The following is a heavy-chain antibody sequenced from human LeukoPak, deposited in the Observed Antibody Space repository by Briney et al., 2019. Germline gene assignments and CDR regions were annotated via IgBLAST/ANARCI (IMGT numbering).Heavy chain of an antibody. CDR3: ARAGQLRYMDV. CDR1: EVTVTNNY. CDR2: IYPGGNI. Sequence: GESLRLSCAASEVTVTNNYMSWVRQAPGKGLQWVSVIYPGGNIYYADSVKGRFTISRDNAKNSLFLQMNSLRADDTAIYYCARAGQLRYMDVWGKGTAVTVSS. V-gene: IGHV3-53*01. J-gene: IGHJ6*03.